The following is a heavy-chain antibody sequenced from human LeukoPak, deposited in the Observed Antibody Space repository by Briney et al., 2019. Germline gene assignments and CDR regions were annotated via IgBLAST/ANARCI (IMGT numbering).Heavy chain of an antibody. CDR3: ARGPVYYYDSSGEFDY. CDR1: GGSFSGYY. V-gene: IGHV4-34*01. D-gene: IGHD3-22*01. CDR2: INHSGST. Sequence: SETLSLTCAVYGGSFSGYYWSWLRQPPGKGLEWIGEINHSGSTNYNPSLKSRVTISVDTSKNQFSLKLSSVTAADTAVYYCARGPVYYYDSSGEFDYWGQGTLVTVSS. J-gene: IGHJ4*02.